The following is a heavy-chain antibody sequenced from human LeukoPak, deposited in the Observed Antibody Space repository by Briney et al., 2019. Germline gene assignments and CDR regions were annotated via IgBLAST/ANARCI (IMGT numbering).Heavy chain of an antibody. CDR2: FDPADGET. CDR1: GYALTDLS. CDR3: ASCLGGTGSDNTEPFDY. V-gene: IGHV1-24*01. J-gene: IGHJ4*02. Sequence: ASVKVSCKVSGYALTDLSMHWVRQSPGTGVEWMGGFDPADGETIYAQKFQGRVSMTEDTSAGTAYMELTSLRYEDTAVYSCASCLGGTGSDNTEPFDYWGQGTRVTVSS. D-gene: IGHD3-16*01.